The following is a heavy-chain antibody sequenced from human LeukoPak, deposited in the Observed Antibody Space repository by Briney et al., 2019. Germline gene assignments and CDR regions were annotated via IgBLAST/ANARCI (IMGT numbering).Heavy chain of an antibody. Sequence: SETLSLTCTVSGDSIGSHYWSWIRQPPGKGLEWIGYIFYVGSTNYNPSLKSRVTISVDTSKNQFSLKLNSVTAADTAVYYCGRGVIIWGDAFDYWGQGTLVTVSS. CDR1: GDSIGSHY. D-gene: IGHD3-10*01. V-gene: IGHV4-59*11. CDR3: GRGVIIWGDAFDY. J-gene: IGHJ4*02. CDR2: IFYVGST.